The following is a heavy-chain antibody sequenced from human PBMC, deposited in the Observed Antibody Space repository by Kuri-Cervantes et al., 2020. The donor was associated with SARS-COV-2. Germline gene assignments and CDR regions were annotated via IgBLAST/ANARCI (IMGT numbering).Heavy chain of an antibody. V-gene: IGHV4-59*05. CDR1: GGSISSYY. CDR3: ARGRNLGDFDY. Sequence: SETLSLTCTVSGGSISSYYWSWIRQPPGKGLEWIGSIYYSGSTYYNPSLKSRVTISVDTSKNQFSLKLSSVTAADTAVYYCARGRNLGDFDYWGQGTLVTVSS. D-gene: IGHD1-14*01. CDR2: IYYSGST. J-gene: IGHJ4*02.